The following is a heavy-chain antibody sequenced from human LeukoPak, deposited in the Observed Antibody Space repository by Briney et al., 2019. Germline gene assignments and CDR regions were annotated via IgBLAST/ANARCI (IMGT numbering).Heavy chain of an antibody. J-gene: IGHJ3*02. CDR1: GGSFSGYY. V-gene: IGHV4-34*01. CDR3: ARPLAKYYLQIKSAFDI. CDR2: INHSGST. D-gene: IGHD2/OR15-2a*01. Sequence: PQTLSLTCAVYGGSFSGYYWSWIRQPPGKGLEWIGEINHSGSTNYNPSLKSRVTISVDTSKNQFSLKLSSVTAADTAVYYCARPLAKYYLQIKSAFDIWGQGTMVTDS.